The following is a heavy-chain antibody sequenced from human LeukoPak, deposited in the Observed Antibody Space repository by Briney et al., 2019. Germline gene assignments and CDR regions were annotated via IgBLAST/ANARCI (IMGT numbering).Heavy chain of an antibody. J-gene: IGHJ5*02. D-gene: IGHD2-2*01. V-gene: IGHV1-2*02. CDR3: ARAESVVPAAMDWFDP. CDR2: INPNSGGT. CDR1: GYTFDNYG. Sequence: GASVKVSCKASGYTFDNYGISWVRQAPGQGLEWMGWINPNSGGTNYAQKFQGRVTMTRDTSISTAYMELSRLRSDDTAVYYCARAESVVPAAMDWFDPWGQGTLVTVSS.